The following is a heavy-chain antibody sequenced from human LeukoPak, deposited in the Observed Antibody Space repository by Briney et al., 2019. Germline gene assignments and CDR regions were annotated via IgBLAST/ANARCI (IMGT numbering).Heavy chain of an antibody. D-gene: IGHD2/OR15-2a*01. CDR3: ARRDFQGPWAY. J-gene: IGHJ4*02. V-gene: IGHV1-69*13. Sequence: SVKVSCKASGGTFSSYAISWVRQAPGQGLEWMGGIIPIFGTANYAQKFQGRVTITADESTSAAYMELSSLRSEGTAVYYCARRDFQGPWAYWGQGTLVTVSS. CDR1: GGTFSSYA. CDR2: IIPIFGTA.